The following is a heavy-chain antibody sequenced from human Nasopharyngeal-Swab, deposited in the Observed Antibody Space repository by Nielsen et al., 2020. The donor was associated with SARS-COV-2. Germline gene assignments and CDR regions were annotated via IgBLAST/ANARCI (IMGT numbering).Heavy chain of an antibody. CDR3: TTDFYFDY. Sequence: GESLKISCAASGFIFSASAIHWVRQASGKGLEWVGRIGDKEHNYATTYGASVQGRFTISRDDLKNTAFLQMDGLKTEDTALYYCTTDFYFDYWGQGALVTVSS. V-gene: IGHV3-73*01. CDR2: IGDKEHNYAT. CDR1: GFIFSASA. J-gene: IGHJ4*02.